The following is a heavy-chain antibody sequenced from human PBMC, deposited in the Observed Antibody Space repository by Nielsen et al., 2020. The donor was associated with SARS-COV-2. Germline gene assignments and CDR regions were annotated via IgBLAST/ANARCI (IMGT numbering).Heavy chain of an antibody. V-gene: IGHV1-46*01. CDR1: GYTFTNNY. D-gene: IGHD3-22*01. CDR2: INPTNGGT. J-gene: IGHJ4*02. Sequence: ASVKVSCKASGYTFTNNYMHWVRQAPGQGLKWMGLINPTNGGTTYAQKFLGTVTMTRDTSTSTVYMELSSLRSDDTAVYYCARDSSGTYRRVDYWGQGTLVTVSS. CDR3: ARDSSGTYRRVDY.